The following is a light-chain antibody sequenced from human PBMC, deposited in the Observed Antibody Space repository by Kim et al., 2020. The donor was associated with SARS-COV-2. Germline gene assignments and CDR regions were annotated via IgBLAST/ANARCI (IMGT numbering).Light chain of an antibody. CDR3: QVWDSGSDQWV. J-gene: IGLJ3*02. V-gene: IGLV3-21*04. CDR2: YDT. Sequence: SYELTQPPSVSEAPGKTATITGGGDDIGTKSVHWYQQKPGQAPVLVIYYDTDRPSGIPERFSASNSGNTATLTVSRVEAGDEADYYCQVWDSGSDQWVFGGGTKLTVL. CDR1: DIGTKS.